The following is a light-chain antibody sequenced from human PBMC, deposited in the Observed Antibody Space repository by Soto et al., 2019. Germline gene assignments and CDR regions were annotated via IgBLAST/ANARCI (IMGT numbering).Light chain of an antibody. J-gene: IGKJ1*01. CDR2: GAS. CDR3: QQYNNWPRT. CDR1: QSVSSN. V-gene: IGKV3-15*01. Sequence: EIGMTQSPSTLSVSPGERATLSCRASQSVSSNLAWYQQKPGQAPRLLIYGASTRATGIPARFSGSGSGTEFTLTISSLQSEDFAVYYCQQYNNWPRTFRQGTRWIS.